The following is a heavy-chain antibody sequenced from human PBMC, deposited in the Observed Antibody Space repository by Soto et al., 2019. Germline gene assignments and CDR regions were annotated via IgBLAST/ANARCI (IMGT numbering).Heavy chain of an antibody. CDR2: IKNKANSYTT. Sequence: EVQVVDSGGGLVQPGGSLRLSCAASGFTFSDHDMDWVRKAPGKGLEWVGRIKNKANSYTTEYAASVKSRFTIARDDSTNSRYLQMNSLQTDATAVYYCVRVRLAVSTRVFAYWGQGSLVTASS. V-gene: IGHV3-72*01. J-gene: IGHJ4*02. CDR3: VRVRLAVSTRVFAY. D-gene: IGHD6-13*01. CDR1: GFTFSDHD.